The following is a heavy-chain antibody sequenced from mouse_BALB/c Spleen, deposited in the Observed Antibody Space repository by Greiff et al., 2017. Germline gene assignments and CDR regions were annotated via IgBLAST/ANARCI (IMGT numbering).Heavy chain of an antibody. V-gene: IGHV3-2*02. J-gene: IGHJ1*01. Sequence: VQLKESGPGLVKPSQSLSLTCTVTGYSITSDYAWNWIRQFPGNKLEWMGYISYSGSTSYNPSLKSRISITRDTSKNQFFLQLNSVTTEDTATYYCARGDYGYPFDVWGAGSTVTVSS. CDR2: ISYSGST. CDR1: GYSITSDYA. CDR3: ARGDYGYPFDV. D-gene: IGHD1-2*01.